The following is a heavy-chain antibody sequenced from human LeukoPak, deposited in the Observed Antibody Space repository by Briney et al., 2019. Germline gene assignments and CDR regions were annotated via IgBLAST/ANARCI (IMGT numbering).Heavy chain of an antibody. D-gene: IGHD2-2*02. Sequence: SETLSLACAVYGGSFSGYYWSWIRQPPGKGLEWIGEINHSGSTNYNPSLKSRVTISVDTSKNQFSLKLSSVTAADTAVYYCAPPEGYCSSTSCYMGWGQGTLVTVSS. J-gene: IGHJ4*02. CDR3: APPEGYCSSTSCYMG. CDR1: GGSFSGYY. V-gene: IGHV4-34*01. CDR2: INHSGST.